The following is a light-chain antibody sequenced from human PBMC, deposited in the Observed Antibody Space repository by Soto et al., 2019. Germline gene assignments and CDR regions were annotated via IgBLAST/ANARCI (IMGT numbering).Light chain of an antibody. CDR2: AAS. V-gene: IGKV1-5*01. J-gene: IGKJ5*01. Sequence: IQLTQSPSTLSSSVGDRVTITCRASQSISSWLAWYQQKPGKAPKLLIYAASPLQSGVPSRVRGSGSGTDFTLTISYLKSEDFATYYCQQYYSYPRTFGQGTRLEIK. CDR1: QSISSW. CDR3: QQYYSYPRT.